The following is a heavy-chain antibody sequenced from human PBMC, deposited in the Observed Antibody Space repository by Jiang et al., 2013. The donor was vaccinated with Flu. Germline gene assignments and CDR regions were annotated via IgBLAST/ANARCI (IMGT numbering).Heavy chain of an antibody. V-gene: IGHV4-38-2*02. J-gene: IGHJ5*02. D-gene: IGHD2-8*02. CDR3: SRQEHCTGDTCGWLDP. Sequence: GSGLVKPSETLSLTCSVSGYSISSGYYWGWIRQPPGKGPEWIGSIYRNGNTNYNPSLRSRLTISVDMSKNQFSLKLTSVTAADTAVYYCSRQEHCTGDTCGWLDPWGQGTLVTVSS. CDR2: IYRNGNT. CDR1: GYSISSGYY.